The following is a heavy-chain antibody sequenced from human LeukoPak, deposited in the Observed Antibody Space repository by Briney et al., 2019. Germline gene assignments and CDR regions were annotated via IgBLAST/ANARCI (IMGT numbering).Heavy chain of an antibody. Sequence: ASETLSLTCTVSGASINSSGYYWGWIRQPPGKGLEWIGSHYYSGSTYYNPSLKSRVTISVDTSKNHFSLKLNSVTAADTAVYYCARGEGFYGPEDYWGQGTLVTVSS. J-gene: IGHJ4*02. CDR1: GASINSSGYY. D-gene: IGHD2/OR15-2a*01. CDR2: HYYSGST. CDR3: ARGEGFYGPEDY. V-gene: IGHV4-39*02.